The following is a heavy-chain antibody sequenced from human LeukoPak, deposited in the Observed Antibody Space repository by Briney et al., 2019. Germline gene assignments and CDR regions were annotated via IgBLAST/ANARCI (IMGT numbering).Heavy chain of an antibody. CDR1: GFTFSSHC. CDR3: ARVRIAVAVSAFDI. D-gene: IGHD6-19*01. Sequence: PGGSLRLSCEASGFTFSSHCMSWVRQAPGRGLEWVANIKQDGREKYYVDSVKGRFTISRDNAKNTLYLQMSILRAADTAVYYCARVRIAVAVSAFDIWGQGTMVTVSS. V-gene: IGHV3-7*01. J-gene: IGHJ3*02. CDR2: IKQDGREK.